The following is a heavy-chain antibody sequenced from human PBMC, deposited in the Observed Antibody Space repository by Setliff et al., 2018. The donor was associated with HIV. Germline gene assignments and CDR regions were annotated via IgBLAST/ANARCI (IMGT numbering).Heavy chain of an antibody. Sequence: ASETLSLTCTVSGGSISSGNYYWSWIRQPAGKGLEWIGHISTSGRTNYNPSLKSRVTISVDTSKNQFSLNLSSVTAADTAVYYCARHVLDYNFWSGYSTQNCFDYWGQGTLVTVSS. CDR2: ISTSGRT. CDR1: GGSISSGNYY. CDR3: ARHVLDYNFWSGYSTQNCFDY. V-gene: IGHV4-61*09. J-gene: IGHJ4*02. D-gene: IGHD3-3*01.